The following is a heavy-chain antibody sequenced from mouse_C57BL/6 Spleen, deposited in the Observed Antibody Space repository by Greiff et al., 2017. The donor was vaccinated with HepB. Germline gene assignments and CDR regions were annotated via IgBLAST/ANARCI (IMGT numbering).Heavy chain of an antibody. CDR3: ARTDRAMDY. V-gene: IGHV1-18*01. D-gene: IGHD3-2*01. CDR2: INPNNGGT. J-gene: IGHJ4*01. Sequence: DVQLQESGPELVKPGASVKIPCKASGYTFTDYNMDWVKQSHGKSLEWIGDINPNNGGTIYNQKFKGKATLTVDKSSSTAYMELRSLTSEDTAVYYCARTDRAMDYWGQGTSVTVSS. CDR1: GYTFTDYN.